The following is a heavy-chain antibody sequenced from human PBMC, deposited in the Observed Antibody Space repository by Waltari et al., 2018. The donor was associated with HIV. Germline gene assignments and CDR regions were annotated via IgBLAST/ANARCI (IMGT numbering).Heavy chain of an antibody. V-gene: IGHV4-39*07. J-gene: IGHJ4*02. D-gene: IGHD1-26*01. Sequence: QLQLQESGPGLVKPSETLSLTCTVSGGSISSSSYYWGWIRQPPGKGLEWIGSIYYSGSTYYSPSLKSRVTISVDTSKNQFSLKLSSVTAADTAVYYCARIVGATIGVVVDYWGQGTLVTVSS. CDR1: GGSISSSSYY. CDR3: ARIVGATIGVVVDY. CDR2: IYYSGST.